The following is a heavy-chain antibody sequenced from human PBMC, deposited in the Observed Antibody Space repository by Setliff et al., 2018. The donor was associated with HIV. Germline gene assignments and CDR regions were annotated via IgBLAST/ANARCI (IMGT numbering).Heavy chain of an antibody. Sequence: ASVKVSCKASGYTFTTYGISWVRQAPGHGLEWMGWISPNFGHTKYAQRFLDRVTMTIDTATSRAYMELRSLRSDDTAVYFCARDTDIWRYFPLWGQGTLVTVSS. CDR1: GYTFTTYG. CDR3: ARDTDIWRYFPL. J-gene: IGHJ1*01. V-gene: IGHV1-18*01. D-gene: IGHD1-1*01. CDR2: ISPNFGHT.